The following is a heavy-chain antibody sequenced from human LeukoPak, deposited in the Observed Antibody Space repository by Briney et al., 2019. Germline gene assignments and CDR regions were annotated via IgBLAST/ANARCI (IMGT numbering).Heavy chain of an antibody. CDR3: AGDLYSYGLFDY. J-gene: IGHJ4*02. V-gene: IGHV1-46*01. CDR1: GYTFTSYY. D-gene: IGHD5-18*01. CDR2: INPSGGST. Sequence: ASVKVSCKASGYTFTSYYMHWVRQAPGQGLEWMGIINPSGGSTSYAQKFQGRVTMTRDTSTSTVYMELSSLRSEDTAVYYCAGDLYSYGLFDYWGQGTLVTVSS.